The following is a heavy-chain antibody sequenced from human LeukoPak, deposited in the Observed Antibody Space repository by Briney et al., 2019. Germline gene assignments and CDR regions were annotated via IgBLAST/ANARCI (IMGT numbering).Heavy chain of an antibody. Sequence: GGSLRLSCVASGFTFSSYGMHWVRRAPGKGLEWMTVISHDGRNENYVESVKGRFTISRDNSKSTLYLQMNSLRVEDTAVYYCAKEGYYGSGSFPDSWGQGTLVTVSS. V-gene: IGHV3-30*18. D-gene: IGHD3-10*01. J-gene: IGHJ4*02. CDR3: AKEGYYGSGSFPDS. CDR1: GFTFSSYG. CDR2: ISHDGRNE.